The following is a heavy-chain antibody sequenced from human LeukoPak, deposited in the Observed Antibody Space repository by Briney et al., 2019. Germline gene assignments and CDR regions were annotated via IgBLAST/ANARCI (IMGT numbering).Heavy chain of an antibody. D-gene: IGHD6-13*01. Sequence: GGSLRLSCAASGFTFSSYSMNWVRQAPGKGLEGVSYISSSSSTIYYADSVKGRFTISRDNAKNSLYLQMNSLRAEDTAVYYCARGGIAAAGTHDAFDIWGQGTMVTVSS. V-gene: IGHV3-48*04. CDR1: GFTFSSYS. CDR3: ARGGIAAAGTHDAFDI. J-gene: IGHJ3*02. CDR2: ISSSSSTI.